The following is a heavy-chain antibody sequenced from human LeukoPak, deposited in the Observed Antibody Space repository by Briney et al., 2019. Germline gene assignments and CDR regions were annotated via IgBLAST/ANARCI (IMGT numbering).Heavy chain of an antibody. D-gene: IGHD2-21*01. V-gene: IGHV1-46*01. CDR2: INPSGGST. J-gene: IGHJ4*02. Sequence: GASMKVSCKASGYTFTSYYMHWVRQAPGQGLEWMGIINPSGGSTSYAQKFQGRVTMTRDTSTSTVYMELSSLRSEDTAVYYCARAYCGGDCYLLGYFDYWGQGTLVTVSS. CDR1: GYTFTSYY. CDR3: ARAYCGGDCYLLGYFDY.